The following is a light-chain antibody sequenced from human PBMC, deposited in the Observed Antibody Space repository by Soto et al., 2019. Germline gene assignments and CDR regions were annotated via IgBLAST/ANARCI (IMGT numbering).Light chain of an antibody. Sequence: DIKMYQSPSTLSAYVGDRVTITCRASQSISNRLSWYQQRPGKAPKYLIYDASTLDSGAPSRFSGSGSGTEFTLSISSLQPDDFATYYCQQYNIYPWTFGQGTKVDIK. CDR2: DAS. J-gene: IGKJ1*01. CDR3: QQYNIYPWT. V-gene: IGKV1-5*01. CDR1: QSISNR.